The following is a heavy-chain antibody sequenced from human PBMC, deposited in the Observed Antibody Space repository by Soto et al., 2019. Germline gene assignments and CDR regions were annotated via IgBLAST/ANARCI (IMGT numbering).Heavy chain of an antibody. D-gene: IGHD3-10*01. J-gene: IGHJ4*02. CDR1: GVSISSGNW. CDR2: IFHDGTA. CDR3: ARLVYDTRLNYIYFDF. V-gene: IGHV4-4*02. Sequence: PSETLSLTCAVSGVSISSGNWWTWVRQTPQRGLEYIGEIFHDGTANYYPSFESRVAISVDTSKNQFSLKLTSVTAADTAIYFCARLVYDTRLNYIYFDFWGQGALVTVSS.